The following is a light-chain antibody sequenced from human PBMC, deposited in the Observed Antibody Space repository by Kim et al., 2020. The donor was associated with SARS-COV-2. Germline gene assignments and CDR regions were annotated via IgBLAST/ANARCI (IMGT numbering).Light chain of an antibody. V-gene: IGKV4-1*01. CDR2: WAS. J-gene: IGKJ1*01. CDR3: QQYYSSPWT. Sequence: RATINCSSSQSIYIYNNKSYLAWNQQKPGQPTKLLIYWASTRECGVPDRFSGSGSGTDFTLTISSLQAEDVAVYYCQQYYSSPWTFGQGTKVDIK. CDR1: QSIYIYNNKSY.